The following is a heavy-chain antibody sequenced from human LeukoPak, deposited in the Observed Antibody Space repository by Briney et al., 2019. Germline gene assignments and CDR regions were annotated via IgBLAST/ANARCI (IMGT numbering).Heavy chain of an antibody. Sequence: SETLSLTCTVSGGSISSSSYYWGWIRQPPGKGLAWIGSIYYSGSTYYNPSLKSRVTISVDTSKNQFSLKLSSVTAADTAVYYCARPIWSSTYYFDYWGQGTLVTVSS. CDR2: IYYSGST. CDR1: GGSISSSSYY. D-gene: IGHD5/OR15-5a*01. J-gene: IGHJ4*02. V-gene: IGHV4-39*01. CDR3: ARPIWSSTYYFDY.